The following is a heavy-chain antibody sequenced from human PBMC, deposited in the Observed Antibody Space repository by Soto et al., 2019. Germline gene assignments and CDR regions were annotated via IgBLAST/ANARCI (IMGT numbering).Heavy chain of an antibody. CDR1: GYTFTSYD. CDR2: MNPNSGNT. D-gene: IGHD4-17*01. J-gene: IGHJ6*02. V-gene: IGHV1-8*01. CDR3: ASVSATVTTLGLDYYYYGMDV. Sequence: ASVKVSCKASGYTFTSYDINWVRQATGQGLEWMGWMNPNSGNTGYAQKSQGRVTMTRNTSISTAYMELSGLRSEDTAVYYCASVSATVTTLGLDYYYYGMDVWGQGTTVTVSS.